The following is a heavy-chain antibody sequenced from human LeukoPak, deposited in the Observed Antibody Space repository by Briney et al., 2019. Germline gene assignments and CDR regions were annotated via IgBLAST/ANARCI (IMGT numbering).Heavy chain of an antibody. J-gene: IGHJ4*02. D-gene: IGHD1-26*01. CDR2: IHYSGST. Sequence: SETLSLTCTVSGGSISSGGYYWSWIRQPPGKGLEWIGYIHYSGSTNYNPSFKSRVTISVDTSKKQFTLKVSSVTPADTAVYYCARSGSYSGTFDYWGQGTLVTVSS. CDR3: ARSGSYSGTFDY. CDR1: GGSISSGGYY. V-gene: IGHV4-61*08.